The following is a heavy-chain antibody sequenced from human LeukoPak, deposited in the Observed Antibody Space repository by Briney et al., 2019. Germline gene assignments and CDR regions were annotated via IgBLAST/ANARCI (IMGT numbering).Heavy chain of an antibody. CDR3: ARDLGQWLLKGHDAFDI. CDR1: GFTFSSYS. CDR2: ISSSSSYI. J-gene: IGHJ3*02. V-gene: IGHV3-21*01. D-gene: IGHD6-19*01. Sequence: GGSLRLSCAASGFTFSSYSMNWVRQAPGKGLEWVSSISSSSSYIYYADSVKGRFTISRDNAKNSLYLQMNSLRAEDTAVYYCARDLGQWLLKGHDAFDIWGQGTMVTVSS.